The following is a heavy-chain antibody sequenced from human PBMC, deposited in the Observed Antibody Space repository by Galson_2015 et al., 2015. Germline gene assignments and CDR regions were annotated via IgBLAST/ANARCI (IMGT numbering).Heavy chain of an antibody. CDR1: GFAFNTYG. Sequence: SLRLSCAASGFAFNTYGMSWVRQAPGKGLEWISYISTISTTSYADSVKGRFTVSRDNPKNTLYLQMNSLKVEDTAVYYCAKMRANAGGVGGDYFDYWGQGALVPIS. J-gene: IGHJ4*02. CDR3: AKMRANAGGVGGDYFDY. V-gene: IGHV3-48*01. D-gene: IGHD3-16*01. CDR2: ISTISTT.